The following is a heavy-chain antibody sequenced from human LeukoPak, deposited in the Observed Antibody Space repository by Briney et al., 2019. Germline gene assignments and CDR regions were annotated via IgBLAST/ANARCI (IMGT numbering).Heavy chain of an antibody. J-gene: IGHJ4*02. CDR3: AKGGRGNGEVY. CDR2: IKQDGSEK. CDR1: EFTFSSYA. D-gene: IGHD2-8*01. V-gene: IGHV3-7*01. Sequence: QAGGSLRLSCVGSEFTFSSYAMNWVRQAPGKGLEWVANIKQDGSEKNYVDSVKGRFTISRDNAKSSLFLQMNDLRAEDTAVYYCAKGGRGNGEVYWGQGTLVTVSS.